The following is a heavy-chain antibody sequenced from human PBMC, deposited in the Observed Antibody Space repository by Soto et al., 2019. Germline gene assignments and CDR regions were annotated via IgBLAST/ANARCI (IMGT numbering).Heavy chain of an antibody. CDR2: MNPNSGDT. J-gene: IGHJ3*02. CDR3: SSPARNYDFWSGYSFDI. Sequence: GASVKVSCKASGYTLTSYDLNWVRQATGQGLEWMGWMNPNSGDTGYAQKFQGRVTMTRNISISTAYMELSSLRSEDTAVYYCSSPARNYDFWSGYSFDIWGQGTMVTVSS. V-gene: IGHV1-8*01. D-gene: IGHD3-3*01. CDR1: GYTLTSYD.